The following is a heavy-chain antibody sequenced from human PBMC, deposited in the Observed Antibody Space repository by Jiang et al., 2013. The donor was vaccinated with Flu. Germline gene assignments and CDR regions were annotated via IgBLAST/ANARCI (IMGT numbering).Heavy chain of an antibody. J-gene: IGHJ6*02. D-gene: IGHD4-11*01. CDR2: ISSSSTTI. CDR3: ALQPIFGVDG. Sequence: QLVESGGGLVKPGGSLRLSCVASGFTFSTYALNWVRQAPGKGLEWVSYISSSSTTIFYADSVKGRFTISRDNARNSLHLQMNSLRAEDTAVYYCALQPIFGVDGWGQGTTVTVSS. V-gene: IGHV3-48*01. CDR1: GFTFSTYA.